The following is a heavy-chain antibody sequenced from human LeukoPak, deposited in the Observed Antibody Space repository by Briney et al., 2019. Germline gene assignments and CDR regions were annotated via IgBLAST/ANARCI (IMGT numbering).Heavy chain of an antibody. CDR3: ARAVTGSYHEYYFVY. V-gene: IGHV4-34*01. CDR2: INHSGST. Sequence: SETLSLTCAVYGGSFSGYYWSWIRQPPGKGLEWIGEINHSGSTNYNPSLKSRVTISVDTSKNQFSLKLSSVTAADTAVYYCARAVTGSYHEYYFVYWGQGTLVTVSS. D-gene: IGHD1-14*01. J-gene: IGHJ4*02. CDR1: GGSFSGYY.